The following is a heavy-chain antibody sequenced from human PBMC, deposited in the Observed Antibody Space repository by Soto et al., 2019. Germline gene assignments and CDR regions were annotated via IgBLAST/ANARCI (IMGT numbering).Heavy chain of an antibody. CDR1: GFVFISYS. Sequence: EVHLLESGGGLVKPGGSLRLSCAASGFVFISYSMTWARQAPGKGLEWVPVISGSGDSSYYANSVKGRFTISRDNSKNMLYLEMGSLRDEDTAVYYCANGIVEGRRHYYAMDVWGQGTPVVVSS. CDR2: ISGSGDSS. CDR3: ANGIVEGRRHYYAMDV. J-gene: IGHJ6*02. V-gene: IGHV3-23*01. D-gene: IGHD3-22*01.